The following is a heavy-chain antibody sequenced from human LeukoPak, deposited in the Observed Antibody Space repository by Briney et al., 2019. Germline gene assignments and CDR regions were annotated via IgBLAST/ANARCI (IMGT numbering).Heavy chain of an antibody. D-gene: IGHD3-10*01. J-gene: IGHJ3*02. CDR3: ATAGITMVREFDAFDI. CDR2: FDPEDGET. V-gene: IGHV1-24*01. CDR1: GYTLTELS. Sequence: ASVKVSRKVSGYTLTELSMHWVRQAPGKGLEWMGGFDPEDGETIYAQKFQGRVTMTEDTSTDTAYMELSSLRSEDTAVYYCATAGITMVREFDAFDIWGQGTMVTVSS.